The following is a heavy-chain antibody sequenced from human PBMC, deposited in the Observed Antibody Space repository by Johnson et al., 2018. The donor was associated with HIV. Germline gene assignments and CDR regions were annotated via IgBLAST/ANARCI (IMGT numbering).Heavy chain of an antibody. J-gene: IGHJ3*02. CDR3: AREGRRDAFDI. V-gene: IGHV3-30-3*01. CDR1: GFTFSSYA. CDR2: ISYDGSNK. Sequence: QVQLVESGGGVVQPGRSLRLSCAAYGFTFSSYAMHWVRQAPGKGLEWVAVISYDGSNKYYADSVKGRFTISRDNSKNTLYLQMNSLRAEDTAVYYCAREGRRDAFDIWGQGTMVTVSS.